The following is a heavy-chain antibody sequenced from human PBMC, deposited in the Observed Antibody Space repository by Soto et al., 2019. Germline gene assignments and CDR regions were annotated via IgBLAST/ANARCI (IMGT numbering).Heavy chain of an antibody. V-gene: IGHV3-15*01. Sequence: GGSLRLSCAASGFTFSNAWMSWVRQAPGKGLEWVGRIKSKTDGGTTDYAAPVKGRFTISRDDSKNTLYLQMNSLKTEDTAVYYCTTGPTGASGWYMPIDYWGQGTLVTVSS. J-gene: IGHJ4*02. D-gene: IGHD6-19*01. CDR3: TTGPTGASGWYMPIDY. CDR1: GFTFSNAW. CDR2: IKSKTDGGTT.